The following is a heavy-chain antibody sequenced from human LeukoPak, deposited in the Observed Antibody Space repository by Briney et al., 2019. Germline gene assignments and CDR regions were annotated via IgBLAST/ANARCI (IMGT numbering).Heavy chain of an antibody. Sequence: SGPTLVKPTQTLTLTCTFSGFSLSTSGVGVGWLRQPPGKALEWLVLIYWDDDKRYSPSLKSRLTITKDTSKNQVVLTMTNMDPVDTATYYSAHRGLMAAAGHYYYYMDVWGKGTTVTVSS. CDR3: AHRGLMAAAGHYYYYMDV. CDR2: IYWDDDK. V-gene: IGHV2-5*02. J-gene: IGHJ6*03. D-gene: IGHD6-13*01. CDR1: GFSLSTSGVG.